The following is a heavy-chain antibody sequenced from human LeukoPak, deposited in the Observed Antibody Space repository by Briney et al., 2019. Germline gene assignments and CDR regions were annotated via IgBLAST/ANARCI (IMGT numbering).Heavy chain of an antibody. D-gene: IGHD5-12*01. J-gene: IGHJ4*02. CDR2: MNPNSGST. Sequence: ASVKVSCKASGYTFTSYDINWVRQATGQGLEWMGWMNPNSGSTGYAQKFQGRVTITRNTSISTAYMELSGLRSEGTAVYHCARGRSTGYPYYFEYWGQGTLVTVSS. CDR1: GYTFTSYD. V-gene: IGHV1-8*03. CDR3: ARGRSTGYPYYFEY.